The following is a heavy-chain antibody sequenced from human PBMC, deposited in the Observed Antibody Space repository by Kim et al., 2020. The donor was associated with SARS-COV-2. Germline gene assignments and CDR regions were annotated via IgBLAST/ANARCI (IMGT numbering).Heavy chain of an antibody. Sequence: ADSVKGRVTISRDNAKNSLYLQMNSLRPEDTALYYCAKDTGRSGWSYFDYWGQGTLVTVSS. V-gene: IGHV3-9*01. D-gene: IGHD6-19*01. J-gene: IGHJ4*02. CDR3: AKDTGRSGWSYFDY.